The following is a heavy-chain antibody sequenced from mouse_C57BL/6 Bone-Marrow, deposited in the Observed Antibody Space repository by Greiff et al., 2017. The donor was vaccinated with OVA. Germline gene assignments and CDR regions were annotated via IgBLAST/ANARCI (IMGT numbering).Heavy chain of an antibody. J-gene: IGHJ2*01. CDR1: GYTFTSYW. Sequence: QVHVKQPGAELVKPGASVKMSCKASGYTFTSYWITWVKQRPGQGLEWSGDIYPGSGSTNYNEKFKSKATLTVDTSSSTAYMQLSSVTSEDSAVYYCARGEDYYFDYWGQGTTLTVSS. V-gene: IGHV1-55*01. CDR2: IYPGSGST. CDR3: ARGEDYYFDY.